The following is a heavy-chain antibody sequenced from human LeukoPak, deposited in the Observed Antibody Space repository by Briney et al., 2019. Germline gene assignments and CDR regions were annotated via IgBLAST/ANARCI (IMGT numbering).Heavy chain of an antibody. CDR1: GFTFSSYE. J-gene: IGHJ6*02. D-gene: IGHD5-24*01. CDR3: ARSRRDHYYYYYGMDV. CDR2: ISSSDTTI. V-gene: IGHV3-48*03. Sequence: GGSLRLSCAASGFTFSSYEMTWVRQAPGKGLEWVSNISSSDTTIHYADSVKGRFTISRDNARNSLYLQMNSLRAEDTAVYCCARSRRDHYYYYYGMDVWGQGTTVTVSS.